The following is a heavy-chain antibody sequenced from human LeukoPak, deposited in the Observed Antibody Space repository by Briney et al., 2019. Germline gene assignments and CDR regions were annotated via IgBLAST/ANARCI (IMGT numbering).Heavy chain of an antibody. CDR2: IIPIFGTA. CDR3: ARAESGENANFDY. J-gene: IGHJ4*02. D-gene: IGHD3-3*01. V-gene: IGHV1-69*13. CDR1: GGTFSSYA. Sequence: SVKVSCKAPGGTFSSYAISWVRQAPGQGLEWMGGIIPIFGTANYAQKFQGRVTITADESTSTAYMELSSLRSEDTAVYYCARAESGENANFDYWGQGTLVTVSS.